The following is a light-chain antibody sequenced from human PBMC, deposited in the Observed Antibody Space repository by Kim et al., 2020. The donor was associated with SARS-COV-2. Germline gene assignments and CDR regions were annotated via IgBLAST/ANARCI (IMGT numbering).Light chain of an antibody. CDR3: QVWDTSGDHVV. V-gene: IGLV3-21*04. J-gene: IGLJ3*02. CDR2: YDN. CDR1: NIGRKT. Sequence: APGRTAVITGGETNIGRKTGHCYQKKPGQAPLLVIYYDNDRPSGIPERFSCANSGNTATLTLSRVAAGDEADYYCQVWDTSGDHVVFGGGTQLTVL.